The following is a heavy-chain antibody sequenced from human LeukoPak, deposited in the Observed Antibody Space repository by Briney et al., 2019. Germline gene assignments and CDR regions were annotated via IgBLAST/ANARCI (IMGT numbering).Heavy chain of an antibody. J-gene: IGHJ5*02. V-gene: IGHV1-18*01. CDR2: ISAYNGNT. Sequence: ASVTVSFKASGYTFTSYGISWVRQAPGQGLEWMGWISAYNGNTNYAQKLQGRVTMTTDTSTSTAYMERRSLRSDDTAVYYCARPRGHYGSGRSNWFDPWGQGTLVTVSS. CDR1: GYTFTSYG. D-gene: IGHD3-10*01. CDR3: ARPRGHYGSGRSNWFDP.